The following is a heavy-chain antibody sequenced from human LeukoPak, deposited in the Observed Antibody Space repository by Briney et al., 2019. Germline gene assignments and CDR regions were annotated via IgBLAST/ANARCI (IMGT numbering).Heavy chain of an antibody. V-gene: IGHV3-20*04. CDR3: ARDELLNRNWFDP. Sequence: GGFLRLSCRGSGFKFDDYGVTWVRQAPGKGLEWVSDINWNGDSTGYAHSVRGRFTISRDNSKNSVYLQMNSLRVEDTAFYYCARDELLNRNWFDPWGQGTLVTVSS. D-gene: IGHD3-10*01. CDR1: GFKFDDYG. CDR2: INWNGDST. J-gene: IGHJ5*02.